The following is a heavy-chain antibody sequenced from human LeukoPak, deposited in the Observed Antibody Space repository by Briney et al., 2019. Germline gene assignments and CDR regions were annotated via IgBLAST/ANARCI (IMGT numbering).Heavy chain of an antibody. Sequence: PGGSLRLSCAASGFTFSSYAMNWVRQAPGKGLEWVSAISGSGGSTYYADSVKGRFTISRDNSKNTLYLRMNSLRAEDTAVYYCAKDQMTTDAFDIWGQGTMVTVSS. CDR3: AKDQMTTDAFDI. CDR1: GFTFSSYA. D-gene: IGHD5-24*01. CDR2: ISGSGGST. V-gene: IGHV3-23*01. J-gene: IGHJ3*02.